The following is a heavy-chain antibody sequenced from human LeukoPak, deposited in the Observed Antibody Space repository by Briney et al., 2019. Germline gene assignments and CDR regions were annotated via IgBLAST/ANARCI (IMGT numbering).Heavy chain of an antibody. Sequence: GGSLRLSCAASGFTFSSYAMSWVRQAPGKGLEWVSAISGSGGSTYYADSVKGRFTISRDNSKNTLYLQMNSLRAEDTAVYYCAKGSWELLTSSSYYYYGMDVWGQGTTVTVSS. CDR1: GFTFSSYA. J-gene: IGHJ6*02. V-gene: IGHV3-23*01. CDR2: ISGSGGST. CDR3: AKGSWELLTSSSYYYYGMDV. D-gene: IGHD1-26*01.